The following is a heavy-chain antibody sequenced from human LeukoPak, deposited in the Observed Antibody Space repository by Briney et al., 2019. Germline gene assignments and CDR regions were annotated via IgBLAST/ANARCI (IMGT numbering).Heavy chain of an antibody. CDR3: ARITAHRNYYMDV. V-gene: IGHV3-20*04. CDR1: GFTFDDYG. D-gene: IGHD3-10*01. Sequence: GGSLRLSCAASGFTFDDYGMSWVRQAPGKGLEWVSGINWNGGSTSYADSVKGRFTISRDNAKNSLYLQMNSLRAEDTALYYRARITAHRNYYMDVWGKGTTVTVSS. CDR2: INWNGGST. J-gene: IGHJ6*03.